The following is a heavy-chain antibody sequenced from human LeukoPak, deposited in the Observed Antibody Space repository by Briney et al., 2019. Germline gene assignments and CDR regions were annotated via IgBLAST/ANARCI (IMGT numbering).Heavy chain of an antibody. CDR2: IIPIFGTA. D-gene: IGHD2-15*01. V-gene: IGHV1-69*06. J-gene: IGHJ5*02. Sequence: SVKVSCKASGGTFSSYAISWVRQAPGQGLEWMGGIIPIFGTANYAQKFQGRVTITADKSTSTAYMELSSLRSEDTAVYYCARKVVGYCSGGSCYSWFDPWGQGTLVTVSS. CDR1: GGTFSSYA. CDR3: ARKVVGYCSGGSCYSWFDP.